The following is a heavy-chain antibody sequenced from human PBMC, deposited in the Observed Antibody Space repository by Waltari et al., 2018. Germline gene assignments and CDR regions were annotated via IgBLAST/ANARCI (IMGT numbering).Heavy chain of an antibody. CDR3: ARVLGQQPQ. CDR1: GGSISSYY. CDR2: IYYSGRT. V-gene: IGHV4-59*01. D-gene: IGHD6-13*01. J-gene: IGHJ4*02. Sequence: QVQLQESGPGLVKPSETLSLTCTVSGGSISSYYWSWIRQPPGKGLEWIGYIYYSGRTNYNPSLKSRVTIAVDTSKNQFSLKLSSVTAADTAVYYCARVLGQQPQWGQGTLVTVST.